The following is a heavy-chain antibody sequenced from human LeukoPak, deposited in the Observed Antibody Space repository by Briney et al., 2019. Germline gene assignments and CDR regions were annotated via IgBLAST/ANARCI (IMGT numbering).Heavy chain of an antibody. D-gene: IGHD6-19*01. CDR3: AKDGGQQWLTNYYSYGMDV. CDR2: IKTYNGDT. Sequence: ASVKVSCRASGYTFTTYGINWVRQAPGQGLEWMAWIKTYNGDTNTAQKFLDRIIMTTDKSTGTAYMELRSLRSDDTAVCYCAKDGGQQWLTNYYSYGMDVWGQGTTVIVPS. V-gene: IGHV1-18*01. J-gene: IGHJ6*02. CDR1: GYTFTTYG.